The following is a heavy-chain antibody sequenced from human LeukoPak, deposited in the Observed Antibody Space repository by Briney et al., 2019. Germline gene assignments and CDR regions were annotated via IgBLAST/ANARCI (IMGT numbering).Heavy chain of an antibody. Sequence: GGSLRLSCAASGFTFDDHAMHWVRQAPGKGLEWVSLISWDGGSTYYADSVKGRFTISRDNSKNSLYLQMNSLRAEDTALYYCAKDSTAMGSPPDYWGQGTLVTVSS. CDR1: GFTFDDHA. CDR3: AKDSTAMGSPPDY. D-gene: IGHD5-18*01. J-gene: IGHJ4*02. CDR2: ISWDGGST. V-gene: IGHV3-43D*03.